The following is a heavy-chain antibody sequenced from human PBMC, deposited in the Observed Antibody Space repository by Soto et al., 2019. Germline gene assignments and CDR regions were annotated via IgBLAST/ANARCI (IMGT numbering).Heavy chain of an antibody. V-gene: IGHV3-30*18. CDR2: ISYDGSNK. CDR1: GSTFRSYG. J-gene: IGHJ4*02. CDR3: AKDTYYHDSTGYYVFDY. Sequence: QVQLVESGGGVVQPGRSLRLSCAASGSTFRSYGMHWVRQAPGKGLEWEAAISYDGSNKNYVDSVKGRFTISRDNSXNXXYLQMNSLRAEDAAVYYCAKDTYYHDSTGYYVFDYWGQGTLVTVSS. D-gene: IGHD3-22*01.